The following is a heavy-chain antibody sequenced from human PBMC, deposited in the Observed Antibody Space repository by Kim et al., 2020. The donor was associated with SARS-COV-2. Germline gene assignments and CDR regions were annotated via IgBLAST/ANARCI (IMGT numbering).Heavy chain of an antibody. Sequence: ASVKVSCKASGYTFTGYYMHWVRQAPGQGLEWMGWINPNSGGTNYAQKFQGRVTMTRDTSISTAYMELSRLRSDDTAVYYCARWTPYSSSWYTYYYYGMDVWGQGTTVTVSS. D-gene: IGHD6-13*01. CDR3: ARWTPYSSSWYTYYYYGMDV. V-gene: IGHV1-2*02. CDR1: GYTFTGYY. CDR2: INPNSGGT. J-gene: IGHJ6*02.